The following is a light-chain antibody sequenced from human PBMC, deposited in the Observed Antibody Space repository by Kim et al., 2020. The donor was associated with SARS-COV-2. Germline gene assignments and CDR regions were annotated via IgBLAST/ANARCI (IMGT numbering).Light chain of an antibody. CDR2: GKS. Sequence: SSELTQDPAVSVALGQTVRITCQGDSLRNYYASWYQQKPGQAPVVVIYGKSNRLSGIPDRFSGSTSGNTASLTITGAQAEDEAVYYCNSRDSSTNHLVFGGGTKLTVL. CDR3: NSRDSSTNHLV. V-gene: IGLV3-19*01. CDR1: SLRNYY. J-gene: IGLJ2*01.